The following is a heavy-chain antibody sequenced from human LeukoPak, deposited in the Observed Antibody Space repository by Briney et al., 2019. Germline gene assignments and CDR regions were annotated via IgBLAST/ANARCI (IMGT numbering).Heavy chain of an antibody. Sequence: PGGSLRLSCAASRFTFSSYAMHWVRQAPGKGLEWVSFISYDGSDKSYADSVKGRFTISRDNPKKTLYLQMDSLRAGDTAVYYCATEGAGLDYWGQGTLVTVSS. CDR2: ISYDGSDK. CDR3: ATEGAGLDY. CDR1: RFTFSSYA. D-gene: IGHD3-16*01. V-gene: IGHV3-30-3*01. J-gene: IGHJ4*02.